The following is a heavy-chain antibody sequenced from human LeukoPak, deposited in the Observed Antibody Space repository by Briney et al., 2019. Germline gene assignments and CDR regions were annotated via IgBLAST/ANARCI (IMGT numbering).Heavy chain of an antibody. D-gene: IGHD2-2*01. CDR2: IYYSGST. CDR3: ARHPYIVEVQFDP. J-gene: IGHJ5*02. CDR1: GGSISSYY. V-gene: IGHV4-59*08. Sequence: SETLSLTCTVSGGSISSYYWSWIRQPPGKGLEWIGYIYYSGSTNYNPSLKSRVTISVDTSKNQFSLKLSSVTAADTAVYYCARHPYIVEVQFDPWGQGTLVTVSS.